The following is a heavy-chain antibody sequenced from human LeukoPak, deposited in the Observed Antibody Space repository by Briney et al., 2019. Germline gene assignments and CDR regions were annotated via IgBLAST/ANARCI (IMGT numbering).Heavy chain of an antibody. CDR3: ARDWGLYSSSSIPWGAFDI. V-gene: IGHV3-74*01. D-gene: IGHD6-6*01. Sequence: GGSLRLSCAASGFTFNLYWMHWVRQVPGKAPVWVSRINDDGSDTRYADSVKGRFTISRDNSKNTLYLQMNSLRAEDTAVYYCARDWGLYSSSSIPWGAFDIWGQGTMVTVSS. CDR2: INDDGSDT. CDR1: GFTFNLYW. J-gene: IGHJ3*02.